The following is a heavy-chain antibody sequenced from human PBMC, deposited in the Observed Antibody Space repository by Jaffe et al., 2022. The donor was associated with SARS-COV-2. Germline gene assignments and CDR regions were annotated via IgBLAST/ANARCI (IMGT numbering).Heavy chain of an antibody. J-gene: IGHJ3*02. V-gene: IGHV4-38-2*02. CDR1: GYSISSGYY. D-gene: IGHD5-12*01. Sequence: QVQLQESGPGLVKPSETLSLTCTVSGYSISSGYYWGWIRQPPGKGLEWIGSIYHSGSTYYNPSLKSRVTISVDTSKNQFSLKLSSVTAADTAVYYCARTPMKRGYSGYDSGGAFDIWGQGTMVTVSS. CDR3: ARTPMKRGYSGYDSGGAFDI. CDR2: IYHSGST.